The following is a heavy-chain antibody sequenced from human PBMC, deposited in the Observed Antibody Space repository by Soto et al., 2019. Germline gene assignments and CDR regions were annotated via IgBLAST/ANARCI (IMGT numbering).Heavy chain of an antibody. Sequence: GGSLRLSCADSGFTFSSYSMNWVRQAPGKGLEWVSSISSSSSYIYYADSVKGRFTISRDNAKNSLYLQMNSLRAEDSAVYYCARAFPAVSCGCHYYGMDVWGQGTTVTVSS. J-gene: IGHJ6*02. CDR2: ISSSSSYI. D-gene: IGHD6-19*01. CDR3: ARAFPAVSCGCHYYGMDV. CDR1: GFTFSSYS. V-gene: IGHV3-21*01.